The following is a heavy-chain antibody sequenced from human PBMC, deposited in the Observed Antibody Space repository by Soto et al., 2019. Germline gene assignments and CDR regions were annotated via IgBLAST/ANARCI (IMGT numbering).Heavy chain of an antibody. CDR2: ISVSSDYR. Sequence: EVQLVESGGGLVKPGGSLRLSCAASEFSFSSHSMNWVRQAPEKGLEWVSSISVSSDYRSYADSVKGRFTISRDNAKKSLYLQMNSMRAEDTAVYYCASPVYDFWSVYTASDIWGQGTMVTVSS. CDR3: ASPVYDFWSVYTASDI. CDR1: EFSFSSHS. J-gene: IGHJ3*02. D-gene: IGHD3-3*01. V-gene: IGHV3-21*01.